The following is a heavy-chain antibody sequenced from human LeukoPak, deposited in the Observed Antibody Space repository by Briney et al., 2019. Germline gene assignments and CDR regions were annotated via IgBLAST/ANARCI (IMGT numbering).Heavy chain of an antibody. D-gene: IGHD2-2*01. J-gene: IGHJ6*03. V-gene: IGHV3-23*01. CDR3: AKDPVVPAAGYMDV. Sequence: GSLRLSCAASGFTFSSYAMSWVRQAPGKGLEWVSAISGSGGSTYYADSVKGRFTISRDNSKNTLYVQMNSLRAEDTAVYYCAKDPVVPAAGYMDVWGKGTTVTVSS. CDR2: ISGSGGST. CDR1: GFTFSSYA.